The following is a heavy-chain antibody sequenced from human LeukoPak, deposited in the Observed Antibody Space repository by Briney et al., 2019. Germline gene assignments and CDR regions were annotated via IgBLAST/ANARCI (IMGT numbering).Heavy chain of an antibody. CDR3: ARGGRKEDYFDY. D-gene: IGHD1-26*01. CDR1: GFTFSSYS. J-gene: IGHJ4*02. Sequence: GGSLRLSCAASGFTFSSYSMNWVRQAPGKGLEWVSSISSSSSYIYYADSVKGRFTISRDNAKNSLYLQMNSLRAEDTAVYHCARGGRKEDYFDYWGQGTLVTVSS. V-gene: IGHV3-21*01. CDR2: ISSSSSYI.